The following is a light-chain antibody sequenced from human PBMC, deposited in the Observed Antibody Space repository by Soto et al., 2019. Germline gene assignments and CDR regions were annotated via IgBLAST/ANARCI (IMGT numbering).Light chain of an antibody. Sequence: EIVLTQSPATLSLSPGERATLSCRASQSVSSYLAWYQQKPGQAPRLLIYDASNRATGIPARFSGSGSGPDFTLTISSLEPEDFAAYYCQQRSNWPPLFTFGGGTKVDIK. CDR3: QQRSNWPPLFT. CDR1: QSVSSY. CDR2: DAS. J-gene: IGKJ4*01. V-gene: IGKV3-11*01.